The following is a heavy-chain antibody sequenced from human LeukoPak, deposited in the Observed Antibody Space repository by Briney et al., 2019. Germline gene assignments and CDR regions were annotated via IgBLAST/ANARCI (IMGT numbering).Heavy chain of an antibody. D-gene: IGHD1-26*01. CDR2: IYYSGST. J-gene: IGHJ3*02. CDR1: GGSISSYY. V-gene: IGHV4-59*01. Sequence: SETLSLTCTVSGGSISSYYWSWIRQPPGKGLEWIGYIYYSGSTNYNPSLKSRVTISVDTSKNQFSLKLSSVTAADTAVYYCARARGQSADAFDIWGQGTMVTVSS. CDR3: ARARGQSADAFDI.